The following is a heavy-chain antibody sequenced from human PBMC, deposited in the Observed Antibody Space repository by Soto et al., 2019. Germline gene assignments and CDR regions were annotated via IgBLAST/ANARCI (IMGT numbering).Heavy chain of an antibody. J-gene: IGHJ4*02. V-gene: IGHV3-7*04. CDR2: INQDGSEN. D-gene: IGHD4-17*01. Sequence: GLLRVFCGDFWVTLSSFWVPRVRQAPRKGLEWVANINQDGSENYCVDSVKGRFTISRDNAKNSLYLQMNSLGVDDTAVYYCARGDYDYGDSCLDSWGEGTLVTVSS. CDR1: WVTLSSFW. CDR3: ARGDYDYGDSCLDS.